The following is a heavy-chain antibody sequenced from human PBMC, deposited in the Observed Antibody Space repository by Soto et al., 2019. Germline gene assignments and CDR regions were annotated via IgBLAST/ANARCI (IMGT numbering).Heavy chain of an antibody. V-gene: IGHV4-39*01. CDR2: IYYSGST. J-gene: IGHJ4*02. CDR1: GGSISSSSYY. D-gene: IGHD3-9*01. CDR3: ASLIRYFDWSQVDY. Sequence: QLQLQESGPGLVKPSETLSLTCTVSGGSISSSSYYWGWIRQPPGKGLEWIGSIYYSGSTYYNPYLKSRVTISVDTSKNQFSLKLSSVTAADTAVYYCASLIRYFDWSQVDYWGQGTLVTVSS.